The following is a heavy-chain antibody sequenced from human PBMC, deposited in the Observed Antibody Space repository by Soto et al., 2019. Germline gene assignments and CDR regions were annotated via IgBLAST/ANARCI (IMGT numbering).Heavy chain of an antibody. CDR1: GYTFTAYH. V-gene: IGHV1-18*04. Sequence: ASVKVSCKASGYTFTAYHIHWVRQAPGQGLEWMGWISAYNGNTNYAQKLQGRVTMTTDTSTSTAYMELRSLRSDDTAVYYCARDHVVRGNYYDYWGQGTLVTVSS. J-gene: IGHJ4*02. D-gene: IGHD1-26*01. CDR2: ISAYNGNT. CDR3: ARDHVVRGNYYDY.